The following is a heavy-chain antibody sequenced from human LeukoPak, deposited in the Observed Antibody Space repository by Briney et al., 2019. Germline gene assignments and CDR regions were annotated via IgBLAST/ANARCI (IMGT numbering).Heavy chain of an antibody. D-gene: IGHD1-7*01. V-gene: IGHV3-23*01. CDR1: GFTFSSYA. Sequence: GGSLRLSCAASGFTFSSYAMSWVRQAPGKGLEWVSAISGSGGSTYYTDSVKGRFTMSRDNAKNSLYLQMNSLRAEDTAVYYCARAHNWKYGTFDYWGQGTLVTVSS. CDR3: ARAHNWKYGTFDY. J-gene: IGHJ4*02. CDR2: ISGSGGST.